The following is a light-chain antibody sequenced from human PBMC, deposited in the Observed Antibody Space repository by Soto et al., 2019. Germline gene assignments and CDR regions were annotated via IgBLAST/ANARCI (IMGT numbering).Light chain of an antibody. J-gene: IGKJ4*01. V-gene: IGKV1-39*01. Sequence: DIRMTQSPSSLSAFVGDTVTITCQTGPPVSVYLHWYQQKPGKAPTLLISAASTLQSGLPSRFSGSGKGTHFTLSISDLRPEDFATYYCQQAYAAPLTFGGGTKVDIK. CDR2: AAS. CDR1: PPVSVY. CDR3: QQAYAAPLT.